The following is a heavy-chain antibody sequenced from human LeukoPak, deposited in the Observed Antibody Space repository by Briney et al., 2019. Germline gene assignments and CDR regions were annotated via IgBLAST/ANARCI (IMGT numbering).Heavy chain of an antibody. CDR1: GGSISSSSYY. Sequence: SETLSLTCTVSGGSISSSSYYWGWVRQPPGKGLEWIGNIYYSGSTYYNPSLKSRVTIFADTSKNQFSLKLNSVTAADTAAYYCARLSYSNGWYLDYWGQGTLISVSS. CDR3: ARLSYSNGWYLDY. CDR2: IYYSGST. J-gene: IGHJ4*02. V-gene: IGHV4-39*01. D-gene: IGHD6-19*01.